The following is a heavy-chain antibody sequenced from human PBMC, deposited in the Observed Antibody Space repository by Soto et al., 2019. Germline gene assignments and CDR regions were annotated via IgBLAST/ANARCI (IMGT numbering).Heavy chain of an antibody. CDR3: ARVKLAGRGSFHD. CDR2: IYHSGNT. J-gene: IGHJ4*02. Sequence: SSETLSLTCAVSGYSITNGYYWGWIRQPPGKGLEWIGSIYHSGNTYYNPSLKSRVTLSIDTSKNQFSLKLRSVTAAGTAMYYCARVKLAGRGSFHDWGQGTLVTVSS. D-gene: IGHD3-3*02. CDR1: GYSITNGYY. V-gene: IGHV4-38-2*01.